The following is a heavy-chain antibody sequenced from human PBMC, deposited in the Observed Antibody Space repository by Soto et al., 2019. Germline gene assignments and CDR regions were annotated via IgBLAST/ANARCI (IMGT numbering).Heavy chain of an antibody. CDR2: IIPIFGTA. V-gene: IGHV1-69*13. D-gene: IGHD3-9*01. J-gene: IGHJ4*02. Sequence: ASVKVSCKASGGTFSSYAISWVRQAPGQGLEWMGGIIPIFGTANYAQKFQGRVTITADESTSTAYMELSSLRSEDTAVYYCAREEYDILTGPFDYWGQGTLVTVS. CDR3: AREEYDILTGPFDY. CDR1: GGTFSSYA.